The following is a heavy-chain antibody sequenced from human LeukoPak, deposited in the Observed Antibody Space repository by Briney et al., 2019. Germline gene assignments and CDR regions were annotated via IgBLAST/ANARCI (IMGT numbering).Heavy chain of an antibody. CDR3: FRPTKQLLYIDWFDP. D-gene: IGHD2-2*02. J-gene: IGHJ5*02. CDR2: ISGSGGST. V-gene: IGHV3-23*01. CDR1: GFTFSSYA. Sequence: PGGSLRLSCAASGFTFSSYAMSWVRHAPGKGLEWVSAISGSGGSTSSADSAKGRFTISRDNSKNSLHLQMTSLTAQTTPFYYSFRPTKQLLYIDWFDPWGQGTLVTVSS.